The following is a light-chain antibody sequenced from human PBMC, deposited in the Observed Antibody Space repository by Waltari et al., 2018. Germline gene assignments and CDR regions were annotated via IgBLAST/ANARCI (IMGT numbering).Light chain of an antibody. CDR3: SSYAGNDLVI. Sequence: QSALTQPASVSGSPGQSITITRTGTNSDVGSYNYVPWYQQHPGKAPKLMIYEVTNRPSGLSNRFSGSKSGNTASLTITELQAEDEADYYCSSYAGNDLVIFGGGTKLTVL. J-gene: IGLJ2*01. CDR2: EVT. CDR1: NSDVGSYNY. V-gene: IGLV2-14*01.